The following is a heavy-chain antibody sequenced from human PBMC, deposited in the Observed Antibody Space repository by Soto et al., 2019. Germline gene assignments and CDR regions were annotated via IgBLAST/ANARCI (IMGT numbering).Heavy chain of an antibody. CDR3: ARDIGYYYDSYGLDY. J-gene: IGHJ4*02. V-gene: IGHV3-11*01. CDR1: GFTFSDHY. Sequence: VGSLRLSCAASGFTFSDHYMTWIRQAPGKGLEWVSYISSSSSAIYYADSVKGRFIISRDNAKKSLYLQMNSLRGEDTAVYYCARDIGYYYDSYGLDYWGQGTLVTVSS. CDR2: ISSSSSAI. D-gene: IGHD3-22*01.